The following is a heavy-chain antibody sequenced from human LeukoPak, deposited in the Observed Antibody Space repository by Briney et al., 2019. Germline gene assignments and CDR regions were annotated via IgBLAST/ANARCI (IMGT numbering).Heavy chain of an antibody. CDR2: IYYSGST. J-gene: IGHJ4*02. CDR1: GGSISSGSYY. V-gene: IGHV4-39*01. D-gene: IGHD2-15*01. CDR3: ARGGQNIVVVVAATGIDY. Sequence: SETLSLTCTVSGGSISSGSYYWGWIRQPPGKGLEWIGSIYYSGSTYYNPSLKSRVTISVDTSNNRFSLKLNSVTAADTAVYYCARGGQNIVVVVAATGIDYWGQGTLVTVSS.